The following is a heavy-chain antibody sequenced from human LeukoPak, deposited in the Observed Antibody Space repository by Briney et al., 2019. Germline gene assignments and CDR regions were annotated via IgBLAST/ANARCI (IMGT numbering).Heavy chain of an antibody. CDR1: GGSISSGSYY. CDR3: ARDSYYGSGSESNWFDP. Sequence: PSETLSLTCTVSGGSISSGSYYWSWIRQPAGKGLEWIGRIYTSGSTNYNPSLKSRVTISVDTSKNQFSLKLSSVTAADTAVHYCARDSYYGSGSESNWFDPWGQGTLVTVSS. J-gene: IGHJ5*02. D-gene: IGHD3-10*01. CDR2: IYTSGST. V-gene: IGHV4-61*02.